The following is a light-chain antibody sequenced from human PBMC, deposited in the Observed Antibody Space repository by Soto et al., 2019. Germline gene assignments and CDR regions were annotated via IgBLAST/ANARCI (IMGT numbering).Light chain of an antibody. CDR1: SSNIGSNY. J-gene: IGLJ2*01. V-gene: IGLV1-47*01. CDR2: RNN. CDR3: AAWDDSLSGRGVV. Sequence: QSVLTQPPSASGTPGQRVTIPCSGSSSNIGSNYVYWYQQLPGTAPKLLIYRNNQRPSGVPDRFSGAKSGTSASLAISGLRSEDEADYYCAAWDDSLSGRGVVFGGGTKVTVL.